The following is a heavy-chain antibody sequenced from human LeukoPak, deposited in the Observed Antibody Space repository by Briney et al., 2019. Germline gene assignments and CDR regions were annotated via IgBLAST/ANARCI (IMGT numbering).Heavy chain of an antibody. CDR2: ISGSGGTT. CDR1: GFTFSSYA. D-gene: IGHD5-18*01. V-gene: IGHV3-23*01. CDR3: AKTSPGYSYGLLDY. Sequence: GGSLRLSCAASGFTFSSYAMSWVRQAPGKGLEWVSAISGSGGTTYYADSVKGRFTISRDTSKNTLYLQMNSLRVEDTAVYYCAKTSPGYSYGLLDYWGQGTLVTVSS. J-gene: IGHJ4*02.